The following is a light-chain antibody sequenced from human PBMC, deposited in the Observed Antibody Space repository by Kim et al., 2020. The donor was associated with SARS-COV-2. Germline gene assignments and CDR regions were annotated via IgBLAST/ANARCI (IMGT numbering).Light chain of an antibody. Sequence: SSELTQDPAVSVALGQTVRITCQGDSLRSYHASWYQQKPGQAPVLVIYGKNNRPSGIPDRFSGSSSGNTASLTITGAQAEDEADYYCNSRDRNGDHFPFGGVTQLTVL. CDR2: GKN. CDR1: SLRSYH. V-gene: IGLV3-19*01. CDR3: NSRDRNGDHFP. J-gene: IGLJ2*01.